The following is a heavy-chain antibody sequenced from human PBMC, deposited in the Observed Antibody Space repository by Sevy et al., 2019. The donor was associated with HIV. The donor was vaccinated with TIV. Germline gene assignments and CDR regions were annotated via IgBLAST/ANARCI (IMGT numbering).Heavy chain of an antibody. D-gene: IGHD1-26*01. Sequence: ASVKVSCKTSGYTFTDYGIGWVRQAPGQGLEWVSWINPSDGNRNYAQRLQGRVTMTTDTSTSIAYMELWSLRSDDTAIYYCSRDVTGNYYVDYWGQGTLVTVSS. J-gene: IGHJ4*02. CDR2: INPSDGNR. CDR1: GYTFTDYG. CDR3: SRDVTGNYYVDY. V-gene: IGHV1-18*01.